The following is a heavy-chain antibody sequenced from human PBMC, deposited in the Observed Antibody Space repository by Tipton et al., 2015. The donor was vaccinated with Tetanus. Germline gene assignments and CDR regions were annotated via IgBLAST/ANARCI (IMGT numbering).Heavy chain of an antibody. CDR3: ARALYGGCDY. J-gene: IGHJ4*02. CDR1: GFTFSGYA. CDR2: ISGRGGTT. D-gene: IGHD3-16*01. Sequence: SGFTFSGYAMAWVRQAPGKGLECVSSISGRGGTTSYADFVKGRFTISRDNSKNTLYLQMNSLRAGDTAVYYCARALYGGCDYWGQGTLVTVSS. V-gene: IGHV3-23*01.